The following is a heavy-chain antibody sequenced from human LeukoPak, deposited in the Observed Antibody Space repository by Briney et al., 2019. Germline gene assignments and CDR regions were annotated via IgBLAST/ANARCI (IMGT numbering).Heavy chain of an antibody. V-gene: IGHV1-69*13. CDR2: IIPIFGTA. CDR3: ARESTVAGFDY. D-gene: IGHD6-19*01. CDR1: GGTFINYA. J-gene: IGHJ4*02. Sequence: ASVRVSCKASGGTFINYAISWVRQAPGQGLDGMGGIIPIFGTANYAQKFQGRVTITADESTSTAYMELSSLRSEETAVYCCARESTVAGFDYWGQGTLVTVSS.